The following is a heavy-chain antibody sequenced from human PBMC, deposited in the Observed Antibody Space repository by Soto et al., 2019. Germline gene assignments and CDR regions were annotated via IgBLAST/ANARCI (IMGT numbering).Heavy chain of an antibody. D-gene: IGHD6-6*01. Sequence: QVQLQESGPGLVKPSQTLSLTCTVSGDSISSGDYYWSWIRQPPGKGLEWIGYINHSGSIYYNPSLKRRVTMSIDTSKNQFSLKLSSVTAADTAVYYCASLGPYSSSSWGGHWGQGTLVTVSS. CDR3: ASLGPYSSSSWGGH. J-gene: IGHJ4*02. CDR2: INHSGSI. V-gene: IGHV4-30-4*01. CDR1: GDSISSGDYY.